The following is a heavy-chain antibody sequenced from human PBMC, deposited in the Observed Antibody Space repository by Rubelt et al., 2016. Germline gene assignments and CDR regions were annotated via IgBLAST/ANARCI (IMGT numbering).Heavy chain of an antibody. CDR3: ARDSGSRIFDH. J-gene: IGHJ4*02. CDR1: GGSISSSSYY. CDR2: IYYSGST. V-gene: IGHV4-39*07. Sequence: QLQLQESGPGLVKPSETLSLTCTVSGGSISSSSYYWGWIRQPPGKGLEWIGSIYYSGSTYYNPSLKSRVTISVDTSKNQFSLKLSSVTAADTAVYYCARDSGSRIFDHWGQGILVTVSS. D-gene: IGHD2/OR15-2a*01.